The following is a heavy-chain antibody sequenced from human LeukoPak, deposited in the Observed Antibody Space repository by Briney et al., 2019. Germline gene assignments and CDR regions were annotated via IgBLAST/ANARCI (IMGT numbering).Heavy chain of an antibody. CDR2: ISYDGSNK. V-gene: IGHV3-30*18. Sequence: GGSLRLSCAASGFTFSSYGMHWVRQAPGKGLEWVAVISYDGSNKYYADSVKGRFTISRDNSKNTLYLQMNSLRAEDTAVYYCAKAQIRSYGDSDPLDYWGQGTLVTVSS. CDR1: GFTFSSYG. D-gene: IGHD4-17*01. J-gene: IGHJ4*02. CDR3: AKAQIRSYGDSDPLDY.